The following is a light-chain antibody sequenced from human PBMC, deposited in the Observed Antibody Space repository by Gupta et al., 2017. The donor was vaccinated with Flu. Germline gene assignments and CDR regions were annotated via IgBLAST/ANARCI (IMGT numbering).Light chain of an antibody. CDR2: GAS. CDR3: QQDGSSPFT. V-gene: IGKV3-20*01. J-gene: IGKJ3*01. Sequence: EIVLTQSPGTLSLSPGETATLSCRASQSVSSNSLAWYQQKPGQAPRLLIFGASSRATGIPDRFSGSGSGTDFTLTISRLEPEDFAVYCRQQDGSSPFTFGHGTKVEIK. CDR1: QSVSSNS.